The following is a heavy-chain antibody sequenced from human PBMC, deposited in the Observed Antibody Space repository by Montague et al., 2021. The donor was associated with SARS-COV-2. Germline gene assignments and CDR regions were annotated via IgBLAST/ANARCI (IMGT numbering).Heavy chain of an antibody. J-gene: IGHJ4*02. CDR1: GFTFSSYW. Sequence: SLRLSCAASGFTFSSYWMHWVRQAPGKGLVWVSRINSDGSSTSYADSVKGRFTISRDNAKNTLYLQMNSLRAEDTAVYYCTTRIVVVTCFDYWGQGTLVTVSS. CDR2: INSDGSST. D-gene: IGHD2-21*02. CDR3: TTRIVVVTCFDY. V-gene: IGHV3-74*01.